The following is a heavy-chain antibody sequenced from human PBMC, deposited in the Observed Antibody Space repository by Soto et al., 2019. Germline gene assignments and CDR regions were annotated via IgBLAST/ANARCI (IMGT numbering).Heavy chain of an antibody. V-gene: IGHV4-59*08. CDR1: GGSITNYY. Sequence: SETLSLTCTVSGGSITNYYYSWIRQPPGKGLEWIGYIFHTGTTSYNPSLKSRVTLSVDTSQGQFSLKLNSVTAADTAVYYCTTEAYDNSGSLAFDIWGPGTLVTVSS. CDR3: TTEAYDNSGSLAFDI. D-gene: IGHD3-22*01. CDR2: IFHTGTT. J-gene: IGHJ3*02.